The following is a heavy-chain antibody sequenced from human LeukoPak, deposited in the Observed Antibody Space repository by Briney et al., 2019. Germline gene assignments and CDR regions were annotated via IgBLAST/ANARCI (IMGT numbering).Heavy chain of an antibody. Sequence: GRSLRLSCAASGFTFSNYAMHWVRQAPGKGLEWVAVISYDGTNKYYADSVKGRFTISRDNSKNTMYLQMNSLRAEDTAMYYCARAPMSYYSSGFGGAFDIWGQGTMVTVSS. V-gene: IGHV3-30-3*01. CDR1: GFTFSNYA. CDR3: ARAPMSYYSSGFGGAFDI. CDR2: ISYDGTNK. J-gene: IGHJ3*02. D-gene: IGHD3-22*01.